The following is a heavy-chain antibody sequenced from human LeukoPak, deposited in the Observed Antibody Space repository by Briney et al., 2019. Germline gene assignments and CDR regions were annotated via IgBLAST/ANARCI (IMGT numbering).Heavy chain of an antibody. CDR2: ISGTGGST. V-gene: IGHV3-23*01. J-gene: IGHJ6*03. CDR3: AKVGVIGGTYYYYMDA. CDR1: GFTFINYA. Sequence: GGSLTLSCAASGFTFINYAVTWVRQGPGKGLERVSAISGTGGSTYYADSVKGRFTISRDNSKNTLYLQMNSLRVEDTAVYFCAKVGVIGGTYYYYMDAWGKGTTVTVSS. D-gene: IGHD2-21*01.